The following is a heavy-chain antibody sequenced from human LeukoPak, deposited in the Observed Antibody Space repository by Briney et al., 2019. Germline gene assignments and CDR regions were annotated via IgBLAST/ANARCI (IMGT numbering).Heavy chain of an antibody. CDR2: INQDGSEK. Sequence: GGSLRLSCVASGKTFISYWMTWARQAPGTGLEGLAKINQDGSEKYYVDSVKGRFTISRDNAKNSLYLQMNSLRAEDTAMYYCARVGYSYGHTGYFDSWGQGTLVTVSS. CDR1: GKTFISYW. J-gene: IGHJ5*01. V-gene: IGHV3-7*01. D-gene: IGHD5-18*01. CDR3: ARVGYSYGHTGYFDS.